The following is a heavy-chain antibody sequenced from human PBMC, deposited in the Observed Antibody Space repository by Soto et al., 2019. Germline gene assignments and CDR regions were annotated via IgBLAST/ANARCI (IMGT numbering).Heavy chain of an antibody. D-gene: IGHD3-3*01. CDR3: ARDGSPNFWSGYYTGDWFDP. CDR1: GYTFTSYG. Sequence: ASVKVSCKASGYTFTSYGISWVRQAPGQGLEWMGWISAYNSNTNYAQKPQGRVTMTTDTSTSTAYMELRSLRFDDTAVYYCARDGSPNFWSGYYTGDWFDPWGQGTLVTVSS. J-gene: IGHJ5*02. V-gene: IGHV1-18*01. CDR2: ISAYNSNT.